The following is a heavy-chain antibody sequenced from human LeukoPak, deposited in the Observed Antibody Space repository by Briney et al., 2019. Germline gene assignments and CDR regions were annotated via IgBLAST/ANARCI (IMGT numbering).Heavy chain of an antibody. J-gene: IGHJ4*02. D-gene: IGHD6-19*01. V-gene: IGHV3-21*01. Sequence: GGSLRLSCAASGFTFSSYSMNWVRQAPGKGLEWVSSISSSSSYIYYADSVKGRYTISRDNAKNSLYLQMNSLRAEDTAVYYCARAKSGYSSGWYEGDYWGQGTLVTVSS. CDR2: ISSSSSYI. CDR3: ARAKSGYSSGWYEGDY. CDR1: GFTFSSYS.